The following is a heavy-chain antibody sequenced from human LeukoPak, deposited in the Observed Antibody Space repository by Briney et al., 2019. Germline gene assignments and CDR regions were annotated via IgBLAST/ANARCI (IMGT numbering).Heavy chain of an antibody. V-gene: IGHV1-24*01. D-gene: IGHD6-13*01. CDR3: TPLRWSAGGPFGY. CDR2: FDPENGAP. Sequence: ASVKVSCKASGYTLTKLSMHWVRQSPGRGLEWMGGFDPENGAPVYSPKFQGRITVTEDTFTETAYMELTRLRSDDTAIYYCTPLRWSAGGPFGYWGQGTLVTVSS. J-gene: IGHJ4*02. CDR1: GYTLTKLS.